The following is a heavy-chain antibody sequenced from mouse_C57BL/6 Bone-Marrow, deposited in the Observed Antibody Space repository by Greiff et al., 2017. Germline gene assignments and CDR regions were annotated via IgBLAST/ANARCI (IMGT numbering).Heavy chain of an antibody. Sequence: QVQLQQPGAELVKPGASVKLSCKASGYTFTSYWMHWVKQRPGRGLEWIGRIGTNSGGARYNEKFKSKATLTVDKPSSTAYMQLSSLTSEDSAVNYCARGGYGNYYAVDYWARGTSVTVSS. J-gene: IGHJ4*01. CDR1: GYTFTSYW. CDR3: ARGGYGNYYAVDY. D-gene: IGHD2-10*02. CDR2: IGTNSGGA. V-gene: IGHV1-72*01.